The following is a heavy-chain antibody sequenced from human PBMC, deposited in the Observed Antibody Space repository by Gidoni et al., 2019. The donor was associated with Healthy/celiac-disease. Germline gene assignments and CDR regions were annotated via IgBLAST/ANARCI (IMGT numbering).Heavy chain of an antibody. D-gene: IGHD5-12*01. CDR3: ARDMHIVALPFDY. CDR1: GFTFSSYW. Sequence: EVQLVESGGGLVQPGGSLRLSCAAPGFTFSSYWMSWVRQAPGKGLEWVANIKQDGSEKYYVDSVKGRFTISRDNAKNSLYLQMNSLRAEDTAVYYCARDMHIVALPFDYWGQGTLVTVSS. V-gene: IGHV3-7*03. J-gene: IGHJ4*02. CDR2: IKQDGSEK.